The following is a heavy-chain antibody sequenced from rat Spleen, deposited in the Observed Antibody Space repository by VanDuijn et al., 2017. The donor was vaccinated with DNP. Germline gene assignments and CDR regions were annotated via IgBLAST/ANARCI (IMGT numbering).Heavy chain of an antibody. CDR1: GFNFNGYW. V-gene: IGHV4-2*01. CDR2: INKDSSTI. J-gene: IGHJ4*01. Sequence: EVRLVESGGGLVQPGRSLKLSCAASGFNFNGYWMGWVRQAPGKGLEWIGEINKDSSTITYTASVKDKFTISRDNAQNTLFLQMTKLGSEDTAIYYCARTAYYALDAWGQGTSVTVSS. CDR3: ARTAYYALDA.